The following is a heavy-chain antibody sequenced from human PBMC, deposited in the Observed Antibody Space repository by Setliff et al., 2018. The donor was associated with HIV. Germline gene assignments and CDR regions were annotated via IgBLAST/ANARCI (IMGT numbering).Heavy chain of an antibody. CDR3: ARRIYGNNPYFDY. J-gene: IGHJ4*02. V-gene: IGHV4-39*07. D-gene: IGHD4-17*01. CDR2: INHTGIT. CDR1: GGSISSGTYY. Sequence: SETLSLTCTVSGGSISSGTYYWSWIRQPAGKGLEWIGEINHTGITYYNPSLKSRVTISVDTSQNQFSLKLSSVTAADTAIYYCARRIYGNNPYFDYWSQGTLVTVSS.